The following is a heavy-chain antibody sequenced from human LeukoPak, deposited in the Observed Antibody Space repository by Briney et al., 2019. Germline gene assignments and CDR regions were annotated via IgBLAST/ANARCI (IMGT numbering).Heavy chain of an antibody. J-gene: IGHJ6*03. V-gene: IGHV4-39*01. CDR3: ARMSGMVVRGVIPDYYYMDV. CDR2: IYYSGST. Sequence: SETLSLTCTASGGSISSSSYYWGWIRQPPGKGLEWIGSIYYSGSTYYNPSLKSRVTISVDTSKNQFSLKLSSVTAADTAVYYCARMSGMVVRGVIPDYYYMDVWGKGTTVTVSS. D-gene: IGHD3-10*01. CDR1: GGSISSSSYY.